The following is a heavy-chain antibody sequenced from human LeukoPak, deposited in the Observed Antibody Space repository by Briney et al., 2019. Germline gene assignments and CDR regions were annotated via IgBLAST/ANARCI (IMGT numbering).Heavy chain of an antibody. Sequence: SVKVSCKASGCTFSSYAISWVRQAPGQGLEWMGRIIPIFGTANYAQKFQGRVTITTDESTSTAYMELSSLRSEDTAVYYCARDLPYYDSSGYDHRRWFDPWGQGTLVTVSS. CDR2: IIPIFGTA. J-gene: IGHJ5*02. V-gene: IGHV1-69*05. CDR3: ARDLPYYDSSGYDHRRWFDP. D-gene: IGHD3-22*01. CDR1: GCTFSSYA.